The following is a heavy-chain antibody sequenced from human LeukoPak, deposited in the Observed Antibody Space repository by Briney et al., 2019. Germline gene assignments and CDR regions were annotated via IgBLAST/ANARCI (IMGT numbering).Heavy chain of an antibody. CDR1: GFTFSSYA. CDR2: ISGSGGST. Sequence: GGSLRLSCAAFGFTFSSYAMSWVRQAPGKGLEWVSVISGSGGSTYYADSVKGRFTISRDNSKNTLCLQMNSLRAEDTAVYYCAKKRVAVAGTHYFDYWGQGTLVTVSS. V-gene: IGHV3-23*01. D-gene: IGHD6-19*01. J-gene: IGHJ4*02. CDR3: AKKRVAVAGTHYFDY.